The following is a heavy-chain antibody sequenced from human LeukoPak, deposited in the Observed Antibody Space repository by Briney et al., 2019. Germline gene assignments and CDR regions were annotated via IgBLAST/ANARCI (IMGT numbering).Heavy chain of an antibody. CDR2: ISGSGGST. V-gene: IGHV3-23*01. D-gene: IGHD6-6*01. J-gene: IGHJ4*02. Sequence: PGGSLRLSCAASGFTFSSYAMSWVRQAPGEGLEWVSGISGSGGSTYYADSVKGRFTISRGNSKNTLYLQVNSLRAEDTAVYYCAKDPTSSSPRPDYWGQGTLVTVSS. CDR3: AKDPTSSSPRPDY. CDR1: GFTFSSYA.